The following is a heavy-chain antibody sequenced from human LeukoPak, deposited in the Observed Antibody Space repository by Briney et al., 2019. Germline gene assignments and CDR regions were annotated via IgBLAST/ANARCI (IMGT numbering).Heavy chain of an antibody. CDR2: IKHSVST. CDR1: GVSFSALY. J-gene: IGHJ6*03. V-gene: IGHV4-34*01. CDR3: ARAPMYYYGSGSYPYYYYYMDV. Sequence: SQTRSLTCAVYGVSFSALYWSWVRQPAGNGLEWIGEIKHSVSTNYNPSLKTRVTISIDTSKNQFSLTLSSVTAADTAVYYCARAPMYYYGSGSYPYYYYYMDVWGKGTTVTVSS. D-gene: IGHD3-10*01.